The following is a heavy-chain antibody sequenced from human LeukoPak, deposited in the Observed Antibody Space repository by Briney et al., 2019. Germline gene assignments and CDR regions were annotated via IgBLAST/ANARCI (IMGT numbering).Heavy chain of an antibody. V-gene: IGHV4-59*08. CDR3: ARSSGYYGMDV. CDR2: IYYSGST. CDR1: GGSISSYY. J-gene: IGHJ6*02. Sequence: TPSETLSLTCTVSGGSISSYYWSWIRQPPGKGLEWIGYIYYSGSTNYNPSLKSRVTISVDTSKNQFSLKLSSVTAADTAVYYCARSSGYYGMDVWGQGTTVTVSS. D-gene: IGHD3-10*01.